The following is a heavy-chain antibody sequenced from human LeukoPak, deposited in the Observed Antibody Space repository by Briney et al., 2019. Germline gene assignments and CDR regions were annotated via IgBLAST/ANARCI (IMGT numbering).Heavy chain of an antibody. D-gene: IGHD6-13*01. CDR3: ARDLGGPAAGTLDY. CDR1: GGSMRSYY. CDR2: IDYTGGS. J-gene: IGHJ4*02. Sequence: SETLSLTCTVSGGSMRSYYWIWIRQPPGKGLEWIGYIDYTGGSKDNPSLKSRVTISVDMSKNQFSLKLRSVTAADTGVYYCARDLGGPAAGTLDYWGQGTVVTVSS. V-gene: IGHV4-59*01.